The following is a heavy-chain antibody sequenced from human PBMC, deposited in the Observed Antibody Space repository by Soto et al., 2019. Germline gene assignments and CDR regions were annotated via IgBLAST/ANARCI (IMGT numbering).Heavy chain of an antibody. CDR3: ASTPTYYDFWSGYPDAFDI. CDR1: GGSISSGDYY. Sequence: KTSETLSLTCTVSGGSISSGDYYWSWIRQPPGKGLEWIGYIYYSGSTYYNPSLKSRVTISVDTSKNQFSLKLSSVTAADTAVYYCASTPTYYDFWSGYPDAFDIWGQGTMVTVSS. D-gene: IGHD3-3*01. V-gene: IGHV4-30-4*01. J-gene: IGHJ3*02. CDR2: IYYSGST.